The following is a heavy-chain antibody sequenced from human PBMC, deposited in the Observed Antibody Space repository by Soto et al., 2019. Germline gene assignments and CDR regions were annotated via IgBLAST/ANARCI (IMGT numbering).Heavy chain of an antibody. CDR1: GSTFTGYY. D-gene: IGHD3-22*01. Sequence: EASVKVSFKASGSTFTGYYMHWVRQAPGQGLEWMGWINPNSGGTNYAQKFQGRVTMTRDTSISTAYMELSRLRSNDTAEYYCPRTEYYYDSSGYYYGYWGQGTLVTVSS. CDR2: INPNSGGT. J-gene: IGHJ4*02. CDR3: PRTEYYYDSSGYYYGY. V-gene: IGHV1-2*02.